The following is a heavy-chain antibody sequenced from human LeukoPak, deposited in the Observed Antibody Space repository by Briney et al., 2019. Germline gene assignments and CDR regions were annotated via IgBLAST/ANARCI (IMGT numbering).Heavy chain of an antibody. CDR3: ARSPSYCSGGSCYYYYMDV. Sequence: GGSLRLSCAASGFTFSSYAMHWVRQAPGKGLEWVAIISYDGSNKYYADSVKGRFTISRDNSKNTLYLQMNSLRAEDTAVYYCARSPSYCSGGSCYYYYMDVWGKGTTVTVSS. CDR1: GFTFSSYA. V-gene: IGHV3-30*04. D-gene: IGHD2-15*01. J-gene: IGHJ6*03. CDR2: ISYDGSNK.